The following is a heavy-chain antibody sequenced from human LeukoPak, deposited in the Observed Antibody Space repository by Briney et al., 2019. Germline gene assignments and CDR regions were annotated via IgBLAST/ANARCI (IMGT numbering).Heavy chain of an antibody. V-gene: IGHV3-30*04. CDR1: QFTFSTYA. CDR3: AGGSGYEAQYYYYYMDV. CDR2: ISYDGINK. Sequence: GGSLRLSCAASQFTFSTYAMHWVRQAPGKGLEWLAVISYDGINKYYADSVRGRFTISRDNSKNTLYLQMNSLRAEDTAVYYCAGGSGYEAQYYYYYMDVWGKGTTVTISS. J-gene: IGHJ6*03. D-gene: IGHD5-12*01.